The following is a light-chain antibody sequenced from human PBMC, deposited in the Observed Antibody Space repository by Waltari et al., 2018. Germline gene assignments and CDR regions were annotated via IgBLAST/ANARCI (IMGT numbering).Light chain of an antibody. CDR1: RGHRSNV. CDR3: QTGGHGTWV. Sequence: QLVLTQSPSASAPLGASVKLTCTLSRGHRSNVIAWRQQQPEKRPRYLMRVNSDGSNSRGDEIPDRFSGSSSGAERYLTISSLQSEDEADYYCQTGGHGTWVFGGGTKLTVL. CDR2: VNSDGSN. J-gene: IGLJ3*02. V-gene: IGLV4-69*01.